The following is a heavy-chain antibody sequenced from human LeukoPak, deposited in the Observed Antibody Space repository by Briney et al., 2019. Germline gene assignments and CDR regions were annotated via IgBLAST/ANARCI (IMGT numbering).Heavy chain of an antibody. CDR3: ALSSGWFGISYYYYYYGMDV. D-gene: IGHD6-19*01. CDR2: MNPNSGNT. CDR1: GYTFTSYD. J-gene: IGHJ6*02. Sequence: ASVKVSYKASGYTFTSYDINWVRQATGQGLEWMGWMNPNSGNTGYAQKFQGRVTMTRNTSISTAYMELSSLRSEDTAVYYCALSSGWFGISYYYYYYGMDVWGQGTTVTVSS. V-gene: IGHV1-8*01.